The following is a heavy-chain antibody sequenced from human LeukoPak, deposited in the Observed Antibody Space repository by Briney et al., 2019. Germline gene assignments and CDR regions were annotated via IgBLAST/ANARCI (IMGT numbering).Heavy chain of an antibody. CDR3: AREDYYDSSGYLNLDY. V-gene: IGHV1-18*01. CDR2: ISAYNGNT. Sequence: ASVKVSCKASGYTFTSYGISWVRQAPGQGLEWMGWISAYNGNTNYAQKLQGRVTMTTDTSTSTAYMELRSLRSDDTAVYYCAREDYYDSSGYLNLDYWGQGTLVTVSS. J-gene: IGHJ4*02. CDR1: GYTFTSYG. D-gene: IGHD3-22*01.